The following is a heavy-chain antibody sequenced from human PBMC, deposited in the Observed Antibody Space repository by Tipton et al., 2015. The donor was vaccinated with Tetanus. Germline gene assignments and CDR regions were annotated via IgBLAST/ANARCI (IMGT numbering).Heavy chain of an antibody. D-gene: IGHD3-16*01. V-gene: IGHV4-59*01. CDR1: GGSMSNNY. CDR2: VSYSGRT. Sequence: TLSLTCTVSGGSMSNNYRSWIRQPPGKGLEWLAYVSYSGRTNSNYSLKSRITISQDTSKNQFSLRLTSVTAADTAVYYCARDHGITWGGMGYYYGMDVWGQGTTVTVSS. CDR3: ARDHGITWGGMGYYYGMDV. J-gene: IGHJ6*02.